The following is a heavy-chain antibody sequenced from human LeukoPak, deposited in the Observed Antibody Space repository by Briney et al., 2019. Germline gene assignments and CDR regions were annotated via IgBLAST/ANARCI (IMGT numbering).Heavy chain of an antibody. D-gene: IGHD1-26*01. CDR2: IYSGGST. J-gene: IGHJ4*02. CDR1: GFTVSSNY. Sequence: GGSLRLSCAASGFTVSSNYMSWVRQAPGKGLEWVSVIYSGGSTYYADSVKGRFTISRDNSKNTLYLQMNSLRAEDTVVYYCARGVGSGSRLRAGDYWGQGTLVTVSS. V-gene: IGHV3-53*01. CDR3: ARGVGSGSRLRAGDY.